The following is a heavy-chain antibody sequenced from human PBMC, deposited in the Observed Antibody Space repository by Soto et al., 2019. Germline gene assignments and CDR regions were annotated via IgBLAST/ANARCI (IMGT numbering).Heavy chain of an antibody. D-gene: IGHD2-2*01. CDR1: GFTFSRYW. CDR2: INQDGREK. Sequence: GGSLRLSCAASGFTFSRYWMSWVRQAPGKGLEWVANINQDGREKYYVGSVKGRCTISRENAKSSMYLQMNSLRVEDAAVYYCATQHQLDYWGQGTLVTVSS. J-gene: IGHJ4*02. CDR3: ATQHQLDY. V-gene: IGHV3-7*03.